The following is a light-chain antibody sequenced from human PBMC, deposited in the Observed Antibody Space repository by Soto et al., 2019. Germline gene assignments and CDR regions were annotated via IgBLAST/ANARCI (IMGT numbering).Light chain of an antibody. J-gene: IGKJ1*01. V-gene: IGKV3-20*01. CDR3: QHYVTSLTT. Sequence: EIVLTQSPGTLSLSPGERATLSCGASQSVTSNYLAWYQRKPGQAPRLLIFGASIRVKGIPDRFIGSGSGTDFTLTISRLEPEDFAVYYCQHYVTSLTTFGQGTKVEVK. CDR1: QSVTSNY. CDR2: GAS.